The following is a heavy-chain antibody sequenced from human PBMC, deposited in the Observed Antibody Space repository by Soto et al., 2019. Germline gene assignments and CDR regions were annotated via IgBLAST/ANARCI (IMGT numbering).Heavy chain of an antibody. CDR3: AKDRIKGSTRGSSDY. V-gene: IGHV3-30*04. CDR2: ISYDGSNK. Sequence: QVQLVESGGGVVQPGRSLRLSCAASGFTFSSYALHWVRQAPGKGLEWVAVISYDGSNKYYADSVKGRFTISRDNSKNTLYLQMNSLRAEDTAVYYCAKDRIKGSTRGSSDYWGQGTLVTVSS. J-gene: IGHJ4*02. D-gene: IGHD6-13*01. CDR1: GFTFSSYA.